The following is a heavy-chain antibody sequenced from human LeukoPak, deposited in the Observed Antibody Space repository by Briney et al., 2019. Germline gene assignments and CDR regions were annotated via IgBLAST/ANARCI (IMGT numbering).Heavy chain of an antibody. CDR1: GGSISSYY. J-gene: IGHJ3*02. V-gene: IGHV4-59*08. CDR2: IYYNGST. CDR3: ARHPPTYGFDI. Sequence: PSETLSLTCTVSGGSISSYYWSWIRQPPGKGLEWIGYIYYNGSTNYNPSLKSRVTISVDTSKQFSLKLSSVTAADTAVYYCARHPPTYGFDIWGQGTMVTVPS.